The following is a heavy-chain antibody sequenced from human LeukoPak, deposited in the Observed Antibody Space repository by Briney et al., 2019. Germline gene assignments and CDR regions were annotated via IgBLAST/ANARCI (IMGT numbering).Heavy chain of an antibody. Sequence: PSETLSLTCTVSGGSISSYYWSWIRQPPGKGLEWIGYIHYSGSTSYNPSLKSRVTISVDTSKNQFSLKLSSVTAADTAVYYCARGYSYGLFDYWGQGTLVTVSS. J-gene: IGHJ4*02. CDR3: ARGYSYGLFDY. V-gene: IGHV4-59*01. D-gene: IGHD5-18*01. CDR1: GGSISSYY. CDR2: IHYSGST.